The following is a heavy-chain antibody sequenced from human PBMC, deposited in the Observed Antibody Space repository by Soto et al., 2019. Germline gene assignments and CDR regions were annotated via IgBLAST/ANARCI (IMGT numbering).Heavy chain of an antibody. CDR1: GGSISSGGYY. CDR3: ARAPEGSSAYFDY. V-gene: IGHV4-31*03. Sequence: SETLSLTCTVSGGSISSGGYYWSWIRQHPGKGLEWIGYIYYSGSTYYNPSLKSRVTISVDTSKNQFSLKLSSVTAADTAVYYCARAPEGSSAYFDYWGQGTLVTVSS. J-gene: IGHJ4*02. CDR2: IYYSGST. D-gene: IGHD6-6*01.